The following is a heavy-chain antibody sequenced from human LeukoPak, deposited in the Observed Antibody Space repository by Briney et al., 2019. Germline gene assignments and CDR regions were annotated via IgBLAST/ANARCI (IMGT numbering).Heavy chain of an antibody. V-gene: IGHV4-38-2*01. CDR3: ARRFGGGGSWSFAL. Sequence: SETLSPTCAVSGYSINSGYYWGWIRQPPGKGLEWINDIHHSGSTHYNPSLKSRVTISVDTSKNQFSLNLSSVTAADTAMYYCARRFGGGGSWSFALGAGGPVFTFP. CDR2: IHHSGST. J-gene: IGHJ2*01. D-gene: IGHD3-16*01. CDR1: GYSINSGYY.